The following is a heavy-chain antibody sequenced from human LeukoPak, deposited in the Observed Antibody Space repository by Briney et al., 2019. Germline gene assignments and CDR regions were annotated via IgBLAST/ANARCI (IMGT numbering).Heavy chain of an antibody. CDR2: IYYSGST. CDR1: GAAVRGGGYY. V-gene: IGHV4-61*08. J-gene: IGHJ4*02. CDR3: ARTPNRGYSGTWYFDY. Sequence: SQTPSLTCTVSGAAVRGGGYYWSWIRQTPGKGLEWIGYIYYSGSTNYNPSLKSRVTISVDTSKNQFSLKLSSVTAADTAVYYCARTPNRGYSGTWYFDYWGQGTLVTVSS. D-gene: IGHD5-12*01.